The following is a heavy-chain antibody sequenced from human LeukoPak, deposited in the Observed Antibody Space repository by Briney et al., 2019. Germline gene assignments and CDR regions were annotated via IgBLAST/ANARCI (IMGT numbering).Heavy chain of an antibody. Sequence: GESLRLSCAASGFTVSSNYMSWVRQVPGKGLEWVSVIYSDGTISYADSVKGRFTISRDNSKNTLYLQMNSLRAEDTAVYYCAKDRAHYCSGGNCYYTGGDSWGQGTLVTVSS. CDR2: IYSDGTI. V-gene: IGHV3-66*02. J-gene: IGHJ4*02. CDR3: AKDRAHYCSGGNCYYTGGDS. CDR1: GFTVSSNY. D-gene: IGHD2-15*01.